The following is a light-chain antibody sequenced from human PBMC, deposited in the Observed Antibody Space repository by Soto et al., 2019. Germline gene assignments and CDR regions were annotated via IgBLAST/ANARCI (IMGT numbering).Light chain of an antibody. CDR1: QGITTY. V-gene: IGKV1-9*01. CDR2: AAS. J-gene: IGKJ1*01. Sequence: IQLTQSPSSLPASVGDRVTITCRASQGITTYLAWYQQKPGKAPKLLIYAASALQSGVPSRFSGSGSGTDFTLTISSLQPEDFATYYCQQYNSYSPGTFGQGTKVEIK. CDR3: QQYNSYSPGT.